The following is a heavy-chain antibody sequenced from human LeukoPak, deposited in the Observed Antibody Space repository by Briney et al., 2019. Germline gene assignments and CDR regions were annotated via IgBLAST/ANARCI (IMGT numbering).Heavy chain of an antibody. J-gene: IGHJ5*02. CDR1: GYTFTSYA. CDR3: ARRGAYCSSTSCYMRLGWFDP. CDR2: INAGNGNT. Sequence: ASVKVSCKASGYTFTSYAMHWVRQAPGQRLEWMGWINAGNGNTKYSQKFQGRVTITRDTSASTAYMELSSLRSEDTAVYYCARRGAYCSSTSCYMRLGWFDPWGQGTPVTVSS. V-gene: IGHV1-3*01. D-gene: IGHD2-2*02.